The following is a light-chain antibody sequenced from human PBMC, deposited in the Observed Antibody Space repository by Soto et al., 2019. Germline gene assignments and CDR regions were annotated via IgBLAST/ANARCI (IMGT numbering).Light chain of an antibody. CDR2: DVS. CDR3: SSYTSSITLV. CDR1: SNDVGGYSS. V-gene: IGLV2-14*03. J-gene: IGLJ2*01. Sequence: QSALTQPASVSGSPGQSITISCTGTSNDVGGYSSVSWYQHHPGKAPKLVIYDVSNRPSGVSNRFSGSKSGNTASLTISGLQAEDEADYYCSSYTSSITLVFGGGTKLTAL.